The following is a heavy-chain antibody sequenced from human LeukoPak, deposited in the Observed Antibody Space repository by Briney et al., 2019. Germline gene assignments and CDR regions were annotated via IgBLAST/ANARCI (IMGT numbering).Heavy chain of an antibody. Sequence: SETLSLTCAVYGGSFSGYYLSWIRQPPGKGLEWVGEINHSGSTNYNPSLKSRVTISVDTSKNQFSLKLSSVTAADTAVYYCAREGSSGWYGIDYWGQGTLVTVSS. J-gene: IGHJ4*02. D-gene: IGHD6-19*01. CDR2: INHSGST. CDR3: AREGSSGWYGIDY. V-gene: IGHV4-34*01. CDR1: GGSFSGYY.